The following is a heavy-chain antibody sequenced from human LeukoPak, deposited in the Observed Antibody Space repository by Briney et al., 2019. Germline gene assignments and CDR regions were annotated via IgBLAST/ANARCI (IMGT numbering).Heavy chain of an antibody. D-gene: IGHD1-26*01. Sequence: GGSLRLSCAASGFTFSDYSMKWVRQAPGKALEWVSSISGNSHHIYYADPVKGRFTISRDNAYRSLYLQMDSLRVEDTAVYYCASGTIVGARGADNWGQGALVTVSS. CDR3: ASGTIVGARGADN. CDR1: GFTFSDYS. V-gene: IGHV3-21*01. J-gene: IGHJ4*02. CDR2: ISGNSHHI.